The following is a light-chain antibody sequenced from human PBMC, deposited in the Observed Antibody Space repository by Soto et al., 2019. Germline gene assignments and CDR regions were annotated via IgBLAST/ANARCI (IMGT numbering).Light chain of an antibody. Sequence: AIQLTQSPSSLSSSVGDRVTITCRASQGMSSTLAWYQQKPGKSPKLLIYDASSLESGVPARFSGSGSGTEFTLTISSVQPEDFATYYFQQFNSYPYTFGQGTKLEIK. CDR2: DAS. J-gene: IGKJ2*01. CDR3: QQFNSYPYT. V-gene: IGKV1-13*02. CDR1: QGMSST.